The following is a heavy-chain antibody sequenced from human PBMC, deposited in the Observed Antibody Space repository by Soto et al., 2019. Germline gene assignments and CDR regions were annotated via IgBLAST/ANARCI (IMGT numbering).Heavy chain of an antibody. CDR3: ARIDHGGRAHDCGDYFDY. V-gene: IGHV4-59*01. J-gene: IGHJ4*02. CDR2: IYYSGST. Sequence: QVQLQESGPGLVKPSETLSLTCTVSGGSISSYYWSWIRQPPGKGLEWIGYIYYSGSTNYNPSLTSRVTLAVDTSTNQFSPKLSSVTAADTAVYSWARIDHGGRAHDCGDYFDYWGQGTLVTVSS. CDR1: GGSISSYY. D-gene: IGHD4-17*01.